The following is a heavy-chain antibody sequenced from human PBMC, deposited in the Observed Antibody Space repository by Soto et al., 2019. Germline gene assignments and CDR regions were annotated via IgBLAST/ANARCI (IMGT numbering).Heavy chain of an antibody. D-gene: IGHD6-13*01. CDR3: ARVAAAGKSIRYGMDV. J-gene: IGHJ6*02. Sequence: GESLKISCKGSGYSFTSYWISWVRQMPGKGLEWMGRIDPSDSYTNYSPSFQGHVTISADKSISTAYLQWSSLKASDTAMYYCARVAAAGKSIRYGMDVWGQGTMVTVSS. CDR1: GYSFTSYW. CDR2: IDPSDSYT. V-gene: IGHV5-10-1*01.